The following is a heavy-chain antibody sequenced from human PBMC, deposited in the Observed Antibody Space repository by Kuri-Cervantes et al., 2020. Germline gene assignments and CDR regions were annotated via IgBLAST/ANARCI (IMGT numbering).Heavy chain of an antibody. CDR2: ISYHGSDK. V-gene: IGHV3-30-3*01. J-gene: IGHJ3*02. D-gene: IGHD3-16*01. Sequence: GESLKISCTASGFTFDIYTMHWVRQAPGKGLEWVAVISYHGSDKHYADSAKGRFTISRDNSKNTLYLQMNSLRPKDTAVYYCAHITFGGEIAPFDIWGQGTMVTVSS. CDR1: GFTFDIYT. CDR3: AHITFGGEIAPFDI.